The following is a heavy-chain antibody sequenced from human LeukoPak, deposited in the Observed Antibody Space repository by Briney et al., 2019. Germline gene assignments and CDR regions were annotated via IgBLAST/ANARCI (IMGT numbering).Heavy chain of an antibody. Sequence: PGGSLRLSCAASGFTFSDHYMDWVRQAPGKGLEWVARIRTRAKGYTTQYAPSVRDRFSISRDDSTNSVYLQMNSLKTEDTAVYFCARVGDYYDTRGFSSDAFDIWGLGTMVTVAS. J-gene: IGHJ3*02. V-gene: IGHV3-72*01. CDR2: IRTRAKGYTT. CDR1: GFTFSDHY. D-gene: IGHD3-22*01. CDR3: ARVGDYYDTRGFSSDAFDI.